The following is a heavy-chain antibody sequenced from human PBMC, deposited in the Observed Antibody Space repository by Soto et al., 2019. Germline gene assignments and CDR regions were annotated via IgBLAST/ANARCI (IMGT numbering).Heavy chain of an antibody. J-gene: IGHJ6*02. CDR3: ARLYYYDSSGYSHKYYYGMDV. D-gene: IGHD3-22*01. CDR2: IYYSGST. V-gene: IGHV4-31*03. CDR1: GGSICSGGYY. Sequence: SETLSLSCTVSGGSICSGGYYWSWIRQHPGKGLEWIGYIYYSGSTYYNPSLKSRVTISVDTSKNQFSLKLSSVTAADTAVYYCARLYYYDSSGYSHKYYYGMDVWGQGTTVTVSS.